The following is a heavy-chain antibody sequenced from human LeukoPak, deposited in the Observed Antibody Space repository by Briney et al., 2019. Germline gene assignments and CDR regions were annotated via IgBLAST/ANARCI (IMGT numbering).Heavy chain of an antibody. CDR3: ARGNWNDFDAGDFDY. CDR1: GFTFSRNS. CDR2: IREDGSEK. Sequence: GGSLRLSCAVSGFTASGFTFSRNSMSWVRQAPGKGLDWVASIREDGSEKYYVDPVKGRFTISRDNAKNSLYLQMNSLRAEDTAVYYCARGNWNDFDAGDFDYWGQGTLVTVSS. J-gene: IGHJ4*02. D-gene: IGHD1-1*01. V-gene: IGHV3-7*04.